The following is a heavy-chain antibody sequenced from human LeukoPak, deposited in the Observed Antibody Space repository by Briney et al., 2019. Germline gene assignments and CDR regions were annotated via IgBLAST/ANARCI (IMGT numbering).Heavy chain of an antibody. CDR3: AREGGYCSSTSCRNWFDP. CDR1: GGSISSGGYS. V-gene: IGHV4-30-2*01. D-gene: IGHD2-2*01. Sequence: SETLSLTCAVSGGSISSGGYSWSWIRQPPGKGLEWIGYIYHSGSTYYNPSLKSRVTISVDRSKNQFSLKLSSVTAADTAVYYCAREGGYCSSTSCRNWFDPWGQGTLVTVSS. J-gene: IGHJ5*02. CDR2: IYHSGST.